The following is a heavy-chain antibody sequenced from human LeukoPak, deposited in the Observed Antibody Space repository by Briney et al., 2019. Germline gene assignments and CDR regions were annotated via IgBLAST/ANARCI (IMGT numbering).Heavy chain of an antibody. CDR3: ARDLNGAAFGSFLDF. CDR1: AFTVTNNY. CDR2: IYAGGTT. J-gene: IGHJ4*02. Sequence: GGSLRPSLAALAFTVTNNYIFWVRQAPGKGLGWASVIYAGGTTYYADSVKGRFTISRDNSNNTVYLQMSSLRPEDTAVYYCARDLNGAAFGSFLDFGGQGTLVTVSS. D-gene: IGHD1-26*01. V-gene: IGHV3-53*05.